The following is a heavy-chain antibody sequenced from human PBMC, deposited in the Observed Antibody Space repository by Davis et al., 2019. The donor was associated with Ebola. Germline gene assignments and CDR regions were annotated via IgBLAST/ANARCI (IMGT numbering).Heavy chain of an antibody. V-gene: IGHV1-2*04. CDR2: INPNSGGT. CDR3: AREGRSGTNGVCCDAFDI. Sequence: AASVKVSCKTSGYTFTDYCIHWVRQAPGQGLEWMGWINPNSGGTNYAQKFQGWVTMTRDTSISTAYMELSRLRSDDTAVYYCAREGRSGTNGVCCDAFDIWGQGTMVTVSS. J-gene: IGHJ3*02. D-gene: IGHD2-8*01. CDR1: GYTFTDYC.